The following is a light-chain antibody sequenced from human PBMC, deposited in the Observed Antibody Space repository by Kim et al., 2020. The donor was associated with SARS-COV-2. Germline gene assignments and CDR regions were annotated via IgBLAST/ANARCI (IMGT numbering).Light chain of an antibody. CDR1: QSISSW. J-gene: IGKJ2*01. CDR2: DAS. Sequence: DIQMTQSPSTLSASVGDRVTITCRASQSISSWLAWYQQKPGKAPKLLIYDASSLESGVPSRFSGSGSGTEFTLTISSLQPDDFATYYCQQRDTFGQGTKLEI. CDR3: QQRDT. V-gene: IGKV1-5*01.